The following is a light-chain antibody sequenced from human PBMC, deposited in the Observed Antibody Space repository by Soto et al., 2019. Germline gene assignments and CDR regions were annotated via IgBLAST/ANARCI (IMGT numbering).Light chain of an antibody. V-gene: IGLV1-44*01. Sequence: QSVLTQPPSASATPGQRVTISCSGSSSNNGSNTVNWYQQLPGTAPKLLIYKSNQRPSGVPDRFSGSKSGTSASLAISGLQSEDEADYYCAAWDDSLNGRVFGGGTKLTVL. CDR2: KSN. CDR3: AAWDDSLNGRV. J-gene: IGLJ3*02. CDR1: SSNNGSNT.